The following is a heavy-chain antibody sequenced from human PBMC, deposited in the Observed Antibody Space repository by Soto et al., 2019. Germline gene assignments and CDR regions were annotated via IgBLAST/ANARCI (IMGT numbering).Heavy chain of an antibody. Sequence: SVKVSCKASGGTFSSYAISWVRRAPGQGLEWMGGIIPIFGTANYAQKFQGRVTITADKSTSTAYMELSSLRSEDTAVYYCARARRDYDFWSGYYPERGVAYYYYGMDVWGQGTTVTAP. CDR3: ARARRDYDFWSGYYPERGVAYYYYGMDV. V-gene: IGHV1-69*06. D-gene: IGHD3-3*01. CDR1: GGTFSSYA. CDR2: IIPIFGTA. J-gene: IGHJ6*02.